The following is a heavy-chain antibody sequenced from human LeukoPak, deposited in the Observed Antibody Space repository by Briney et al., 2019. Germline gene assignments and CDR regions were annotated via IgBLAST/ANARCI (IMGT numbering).Heavy chain of an antibody. CDR2: IYSGGST. J-gene: IGHJ6*02. CDR3: ASRNPTYYYDSSGYYYYYYGMDV. D-gene: IGHD3-22*01. Sequence: GGSLRLSCAASGFTVSSNYMSWVRQAPGKGLEWVSVIYSGGSTYYADSVKGRFTISRDNSKNTLYLQMNSLRAEDTAVYYCASRNPTYYYDSSGYYYYYYGMDVWGQGTTVTVSS. CDR1: GFTVSSNY. V-gene: IGHV3-66*01.